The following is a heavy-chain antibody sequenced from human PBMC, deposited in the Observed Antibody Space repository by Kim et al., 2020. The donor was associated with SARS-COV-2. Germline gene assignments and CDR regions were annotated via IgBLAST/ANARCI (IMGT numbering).Heavy chain of an antibody. V-gene: IGHV1-8*01. CDR2: VNPNSGTT. CDR1: GYTFSNFH. Sequence: ASVKVSCKASGYTFSNFHINWVRQATGQGLEWMGWVNPNSGTTGYAQKFQDRVTMTRNTSASTAYMELSSLRSEDTAVYYCLRTSVTSANWGQGTLVTVSS. CDR3: LRTSVTSAN. D-gene: IGHD2-21*02. J-gene: IGHJ4*02.